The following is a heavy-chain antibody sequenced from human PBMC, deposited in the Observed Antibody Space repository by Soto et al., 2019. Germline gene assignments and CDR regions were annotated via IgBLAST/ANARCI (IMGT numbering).Heavy chain of an antibody. CDR2: IDWDDDK. CDR3: ALGRLTLWYFDY. J-gene: IGHJ4*02. CDR1: GFSLSTSGMC. Sequence: GSGPTLVNPTQTLTLTCAFSGFSLSTSGMCVSWIRQPPGKALEWLALIDWDDDKYYSTSLKTRLTISKDTSKNQVVLTMTNMDPVDTATYYCALGRLTLWYFDYWGQGTLVTVSS. D-gene: IGHD1-26*01. V-gene: IGHV2-70*01.